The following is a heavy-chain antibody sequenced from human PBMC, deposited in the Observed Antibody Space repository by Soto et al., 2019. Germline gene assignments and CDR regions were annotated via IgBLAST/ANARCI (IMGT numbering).Heavy chain of an antibody. CDR1: GSSISSGGYY. V-gene: IGHV4-31*03. Sequence: SETLSLTCTVSGSSISSGGYYWTWIRQHPGKGLEWIGYNYYSGITYYNPSLKSRVTISLDTSKNQFSLKLSSVTAADTAVYYCARGSSIAGLYYGMDVWGQGTTVTVSS. CDR2: NYYSGIT. CDR3: ARGSSIAGLYYGMDV. J-gene: IGHJ6*02. D-gene: IGHD6-6*01.